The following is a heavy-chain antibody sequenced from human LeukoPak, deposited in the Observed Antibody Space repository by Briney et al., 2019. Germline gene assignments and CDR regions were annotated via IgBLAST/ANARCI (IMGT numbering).Heavy chain of an antibody. CDR1: GFTFSSYE. CDR2: ISSSGSTI. J-gene: IGHJ6*04. CDR3: AREGGGYYYGMDV. D-gene: IGHD3-16*01. Sequence: GGSLRLSCAASGFTFSSYEMNWVRQAPGKGLEWVSFISSSGSTIYYADSVKGRFTISRDNAENSLYLQMNSLRAEDTAVYYCAREGGGYYYGMDVWGKGTTVTVSS. V-gene: IGHV3-48*03.